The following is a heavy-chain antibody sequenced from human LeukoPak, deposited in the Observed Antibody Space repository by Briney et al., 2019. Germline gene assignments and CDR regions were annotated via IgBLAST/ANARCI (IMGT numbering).Heavy chain of an antibody. J-gene: IGHJ4*02. D-gene: IGHD6-13*01. Sequence: PGGSLRLSRAASGFTFSSYGMHWVRQAPGKGLEWVAVIWYDGSNKYYADSVKGRFTISRDNSKNTLYLQMNSLRAEDTAVYYCAKDLYSSWLDYWGQGTLVTVSS. V-gene: IGHV3-33*06. CDR3: AKDLYSSWLDY. CDR2: IWYDGSNK. CDR1: GFTFSSYG.